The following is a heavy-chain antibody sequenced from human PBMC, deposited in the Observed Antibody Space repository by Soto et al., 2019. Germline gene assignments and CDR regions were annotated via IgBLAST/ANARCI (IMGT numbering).Heavy chain of an antibody. Sequence: QSQTLSLTCTVSGGSISSGGYYWSWIRQHPGKGLEWIGYIYYSGSTYYNPSLKSRVTISVDTSKNQFSLKLSSVTAADTAVYYCARVDTAMVFFYWGQGTLVTVSS. CDR2: IYYSGST. CDR3: ARVDTAMVFFY. D-gene: IGHD5-18*01. V-gene: IGHV4-31*03. CDR1: GGSISSGGYY. J-gene: IGHJ4*02.